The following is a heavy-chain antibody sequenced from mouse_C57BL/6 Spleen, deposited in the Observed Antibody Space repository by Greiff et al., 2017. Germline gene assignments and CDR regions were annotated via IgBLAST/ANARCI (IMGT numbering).Heavy chain of an antibody. D-gene: IGHD3-2*02. CDR1: GFTFSSYG. CDR3: ARVDSSGDEDYAMDY. V-gene: IGHV5-6*01. J-gene: IGHJ4*01. CDR2: ISSGGSYT. Sequence: EVKVVESGGDLVKPGGSLKLSCAASGFTFSSYGMSWVRQTPDKRLEWVATISSGGSYTYYPDSVKGRFTISRDNAKNTLYLQMSSLKSEDTAMYYCARVDSSGDEDYAMDYWGQGTSVTVSS.